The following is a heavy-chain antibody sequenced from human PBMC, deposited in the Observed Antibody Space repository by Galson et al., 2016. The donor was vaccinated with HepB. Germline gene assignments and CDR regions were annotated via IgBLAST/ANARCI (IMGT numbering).Heavy chain of an antibody. CDR3: ARRSGTTTNYNHYFAMDV. V-gene: IGHV5-51*01. J-gene: IGHJ6*02. Sequence: QSGAEVKKPGESLKISCRGSGYRFTTYWIGWVRQMPGKGLEWMGIIYPGNSDTRYSPSFQGQVTISADKSISTAYLQWSSLKASDTAMYFCARRSGTTTNYNHYFAMDVWGQGTTVTVSS. D-gene: IGHD3-10*01. CDR1: GYRFTTYW. CDR2: IYPGNSDT.